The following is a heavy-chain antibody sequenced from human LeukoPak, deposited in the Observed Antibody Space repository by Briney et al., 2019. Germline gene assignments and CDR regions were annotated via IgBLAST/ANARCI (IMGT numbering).Heavy chain of an antibody. CDR1: GYTFTSYD. CDR2: MNPNSGNT. Sequence: ASVKVSCKASGYTFTSYDINWVRQATGQGLEWMGWMNPNSGNTGYAQKFQGRVTITRNTSISTAYMELSSLRSEDTAVYYCARGGLVVVAAYFDYWGQGTLVTVSS. V-gene: IGHV1-8*03. D-gene: IGHD2-15*01. J-gene: IGHJ4*02. CDR3: ARGGLVVVAAYFDY.